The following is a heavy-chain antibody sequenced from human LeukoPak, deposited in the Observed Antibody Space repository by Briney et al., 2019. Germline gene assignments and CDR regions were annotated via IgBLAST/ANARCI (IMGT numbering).Heavy chain of an antibody. CDR2: ISGSGGST. D-gene: IGHD3-22*01. CDR1: GFTFSSYA. Sequence: GGSLRLSCAASGFTFSSYAMSWVRQAPGKGLEWVSAISGSGGSTYYADSVKGRFTISRDNSKNTLYLQMNSLRAEDTAVYYCAKDERTHYYDSSGYSLPQYWGQGTLVTVSS. CDR3: AKDERTHYYDSSGYSLPQY. J-gene: IGHJ4*02. V-gene: IGHV3-23*01.